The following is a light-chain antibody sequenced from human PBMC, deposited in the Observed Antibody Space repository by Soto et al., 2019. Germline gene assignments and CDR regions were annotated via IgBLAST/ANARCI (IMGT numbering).Light chain of an antibody. CDR2: EVS. Sequence: QSALTQPASVSGSPGQSITISCTGTSSDIGGHKYVSWYQQHPGKAPKLMIFEVSNRPSGVSNRFSGSKSGNTASLTISGLQADDEADYYCSSYTSSGTLVVFGGGTKLTVL. CDR3: SSYTSSGTLVV. CDR1: SSDIGGHKY. J-gene: IGLJ2*01. V-gene: IGLV2-14*01.